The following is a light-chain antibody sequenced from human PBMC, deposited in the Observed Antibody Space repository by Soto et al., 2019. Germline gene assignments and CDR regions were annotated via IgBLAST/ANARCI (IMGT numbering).Light chain of an antibody. J-gene: IGKJ4*01. V-gene: IGKV3-20*01. CDR2: GAS. CDR3: QQYGTSSLT. CDR1: QSVNNDY. Sequence: EIVLTQSPGTRSLSPGERATLSCRTTQSVNNDYLAWYQQRPGLAPRLLIFGASGRATGISDRFSGSGSGTDFTLTISRLEPEDFAMYYCQQYGTSSLTFGGGTKVDIK.